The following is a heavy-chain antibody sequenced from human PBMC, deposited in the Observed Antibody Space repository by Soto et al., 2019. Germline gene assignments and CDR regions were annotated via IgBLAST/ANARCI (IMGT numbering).Heavy chain of an antibody. Sequence: EVQLEESGGGLIQPGGSLRLSCTASGLSVRNNYMSWVRQAPGMGLEWVSVIYNDDTTYYADSVKGRFTLSRDTSKNTLSLQMDSLRAEDTAVYYCVRPLPSGRNYGMDVWGQGTTVTVSS. V-gene: IGHV3-53*01. D-gene: IGHD3-10*01. CDR3: VRPLPSGRNYGMDV. J-gene: IGHJ6*02. CDR1: GLSVRNNY. CDR2: IYNDDTT.